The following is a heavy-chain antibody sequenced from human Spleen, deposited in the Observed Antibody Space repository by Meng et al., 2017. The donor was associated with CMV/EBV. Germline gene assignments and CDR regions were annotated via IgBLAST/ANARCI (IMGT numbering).Heavy chain of an antibody. J-gene: IGHJ4*02. CDR2: IYYSGST. V-gene: IGHV4-59*01. D-gene: IGHD6-13*01. CDR1: GGSISSYY. Sequence: SETLSLTCTVSGGSISSYYWSWIRQPPGKGLEWIGYIYYSGSTNYNPSLKSRVTISVDTSKNQFSLKLSSVTAADTAVYYCARVSGYSSSWYGTADYWGQGTLVTVSS. CDR3: ARVSGYSSSWYGTADY.